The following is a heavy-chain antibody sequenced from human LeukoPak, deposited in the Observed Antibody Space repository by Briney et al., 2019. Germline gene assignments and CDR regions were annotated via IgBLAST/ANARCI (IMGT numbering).Heavy chain of an antibody. D-gene: IGHD5-24*01. J-gene: IGHJ4*02. CDR3: ARGRRDGYNVYYY. Sequence: GGSLRLSCAASGFTFSSYRMHWVRQAPGKGLVWVSRINGDGSSTSYADSVKGRFTISRDNAKNTLYLQMNSLRAEDTAVYYCARGRRDGYNVYYYWGQGTLVTVSS. V-gene: IGHV3-74*01. CDR2: INGDGSST. CDR1: GFTFSSYR.